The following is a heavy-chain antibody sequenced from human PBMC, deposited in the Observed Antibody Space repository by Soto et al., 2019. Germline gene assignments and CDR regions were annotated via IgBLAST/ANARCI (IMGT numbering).Heavy chain of an antibody. J-gene: IGHJ6*03. V-gene: IGHV1-18*01. D-gene: IGHD1-1*01. CDR1: GYTFTSYG. CDR3: ARLFNCIDMRGDYYYYMDD. CDR2: VGAYNGNT. Sequence: QVQLVQSGAEVKKPGDSVKVSCKASGYTFTSYGISWVRQAPGQGLEWMGWVGAYNGNTNYAQELQGRVTMTTDTSTSTAYLELRSLRSDDTAVNYCARLFNCIDMRGDYYYYMDDWGKGTTVTVSS.